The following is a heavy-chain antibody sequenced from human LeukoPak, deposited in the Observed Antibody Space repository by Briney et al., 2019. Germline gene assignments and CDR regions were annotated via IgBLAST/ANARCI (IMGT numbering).Heavy chain of an antibody. J-gene: IGHJ4*02. Sequence: ASVKVSCKASGYTFTSYDINRVREATGQGLEWMGWKNPNSGNTGYAQKFQGRVTMTRNTSISTAYMELSSLRSEDTAVYYCARGPLYYYDSSGPFYFDYWGQGTLVTVSS. V-gene: IGHV1-8*01. CDR1: GYTFTSYD. CDR3: ARGPLYYYDSSGPFYFDY. CDR2: KNPNSGNT. D-gene: IGHD3-22*01.